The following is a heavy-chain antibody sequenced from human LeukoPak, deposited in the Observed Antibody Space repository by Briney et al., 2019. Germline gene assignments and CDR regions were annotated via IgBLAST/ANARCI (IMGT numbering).Heavy chain of an antibody. CDR1: GGSISSGSYY. Sequence: SETLSLTCTVSGGSISSGSYYWSWIRQPARKGLEWIGRIYTSGSTNYNPSLKSRVTISVDTSKNQFSLKLSSVTAADTVVYYCAREVIGSPFDYWGQGTLVTVSS. CDR2: IYTSGST. J-gene: IGHJ4*02. V-gene: IGHV4-61*02. D-gene: IGHD2/OR15-2a*01. CDR3: AREVIGSPFDY.